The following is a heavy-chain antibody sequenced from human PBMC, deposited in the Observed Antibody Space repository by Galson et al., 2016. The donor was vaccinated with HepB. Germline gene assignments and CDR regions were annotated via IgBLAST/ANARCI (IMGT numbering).Heavy chain of an antibody. CDR3: AKDWDIVPSATGDY. CDR2: ISGSGGGP. CDR1: GFTFSSYA. V-gene: IGHV3-23*01. D-gene: IGHD5-12*01. J-gene: IGHJ4*02. Sequence: SLRLSCAASGFTFSSYAMSWVRQAPGKGLEWVSGISGSGGGPYYAASVKGRFTISRDNSKNTLYLQMNSLRVEDTAVYYWAKDWDIVPSATGDYWGQGTLVTVSS.